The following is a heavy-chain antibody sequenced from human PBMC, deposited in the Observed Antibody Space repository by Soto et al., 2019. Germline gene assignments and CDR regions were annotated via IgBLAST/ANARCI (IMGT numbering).Heavy chain of an antibody. D-gene: IGHD3-9*01. V-gene: IGHV4-4*02. CDR2: IHSSGIT. CDR1: GGSVNNDKW. J-gene: IGHJ5*02. CDR3: AGQWSAGYGAFDP. Sequence: QVQLQESGPGLVKPSGTLSLTCAVSGGSVNNDKWWSWVRQPPGKGLEWIGEIHSSGITNYNPSLKSRVSIFVDKFKNQFSVKLTSVTAADTAVYFCAGQWSAGYGAFDPWGQGTLVTVSS.